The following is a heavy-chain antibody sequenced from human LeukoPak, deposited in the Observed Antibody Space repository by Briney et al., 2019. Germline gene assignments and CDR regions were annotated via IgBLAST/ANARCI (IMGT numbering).Heavy chain of an antibody. CDR1: GYTFTSYY. D-gene: IGHD2-2*01. Sequence: ASVKVSCKASGYTFTSYYMHWVQQAPGQGLEWMGIINPSGGSTSYAQKFQGRVTMTRGTSTSTVYMELSSLRSEDTAVYYCARAGDCSSTSCYQSNYYYYGMDVWGQGTTVTDSS. J-gene: IGHJ6*02. CDR3: ARAGDCSSTSCYQSNYYYYGMDV. CDR2: INPSGGST. V-gene: IGHV1-46*01.